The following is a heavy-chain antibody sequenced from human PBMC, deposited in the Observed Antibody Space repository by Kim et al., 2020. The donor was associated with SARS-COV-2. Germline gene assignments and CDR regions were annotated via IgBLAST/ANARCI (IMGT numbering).Heavy chain of an antibody. J-gene: IGHJ4*02. V-gene: IGHV3-48*03. CDR2: ISSSGTIT. Sequence: GGSLRLSCAASGFTFSDYEMNWVRQAPGRGLEWVSYISSSGTITHYADSVKGRFTISRDNAKNSLYLQMNNLRAEDTAVYYCAREDSNSLGDYWGQGTLVAASS. D-gene: IGHD6-13*01. CDR1: GFTFSDYE. CDR3: AREDSNSLGDY.